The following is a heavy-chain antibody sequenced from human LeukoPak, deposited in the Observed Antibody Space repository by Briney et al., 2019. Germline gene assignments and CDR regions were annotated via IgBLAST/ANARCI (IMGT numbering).Heavy chain of an antibody. V-gene: IGHV3-11*04. CDR2: ISSSGSTI. CDR1: GFSFSSYW. Sequence: GGSLRLSCAASGFSFSSYWMSWIRQAPGKGLEWVSYISSSGSTIYYADSVKGRFTISRDNAKNSLYLQMNSLRAEDTAVYYCARVRYNWNYDYWGQGTLVTVSS. D-gene: IGHD1-7*01. J-gene: IGHJ4*02. CDR3: ARVRYNWNYDY.